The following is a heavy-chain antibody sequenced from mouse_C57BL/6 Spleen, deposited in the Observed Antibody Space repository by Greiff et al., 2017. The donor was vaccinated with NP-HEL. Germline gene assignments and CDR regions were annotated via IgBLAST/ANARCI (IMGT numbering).Heavy chain of an antibody. D-gene: IGHD4-1*01. J-gene: IGHJ3*01. CDR3: ARTGTWFAY. Sequence: DVTLVESGGGLVKPGGSLKLSCAASGFTFSIYAMSWVRQTPEKRLEWVATISDGGSYTYYPDNVKGRFTISRDNTKNNLYLQMSHLKSEDTAMYYCARTGTWFAYWGQGTLVTVSA. V-gene: IGHV5-4*03. CDR2: ISDGGSYT. CDR1: GFTFSIYA.